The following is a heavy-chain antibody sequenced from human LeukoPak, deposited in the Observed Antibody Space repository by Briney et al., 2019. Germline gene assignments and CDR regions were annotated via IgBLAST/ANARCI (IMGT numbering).Heavy chain of an antibody. CDR3: ARDLIPSLVRGNGVDY. CDR1: GFTFSSYS. V-gene: IGHV3-48*01. J-gene: IGHJ4*02. Sequence: GGSLRLSCAASGFTFSSYSMNWVRQAPGKGLEWVSYIGSSSSTIYYADSVKGRFTISRDNAKNSLYLQMNSLRAEDTAVYYCARDLIPSLVRGNGVDYWGQGTLVTVSS. D-gene: IGHD3-10*01. CDR2: IGSSSSTI.